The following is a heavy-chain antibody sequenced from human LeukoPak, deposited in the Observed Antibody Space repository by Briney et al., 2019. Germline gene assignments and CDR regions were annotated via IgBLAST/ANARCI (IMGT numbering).Heavy chain of an antibody. Sequence: SETLSLTCTVSGGSISSYYWSWIRQPAGKGLEWIGRIYTSGSTNYNPSLKSRVTISVDTSKNQLSLKLSSVTAADTAVYYCARERGAYYYDSSGYHYAGDAFDIWGQGTMVTVSS. CDR1: GGSISSYY. J-gene: IGHJ3*02. CDR3: ARERGAYYYDSSGYHYAGDAFDI. V-gene: IGHV4-4*07. D-gene: IGHD3-22*01. CDR2: IYTSGST.